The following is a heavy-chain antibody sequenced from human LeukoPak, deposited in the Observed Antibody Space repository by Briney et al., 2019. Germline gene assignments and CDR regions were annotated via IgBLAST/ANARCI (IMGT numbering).Heavy chain of an antibody. D-gene: IGHD6-13*01. CDR1: GFTVSSNY. Sequence: TGGSLRLSCAASGFTVSSNYMSWVRQAPGKGLEWVSVIYSGGSTYYADSVKGRFTISRDNSKNTLYLQMNSLRAEDTAVYYCARDRSVAAAGAFDIWGQGTMVTVSS. V-gene: IGHV3-66*01. J-gene: IGHJ3*02. CDR2: IYSGGST. CDR3: ARDRSVAAAGAFDI.